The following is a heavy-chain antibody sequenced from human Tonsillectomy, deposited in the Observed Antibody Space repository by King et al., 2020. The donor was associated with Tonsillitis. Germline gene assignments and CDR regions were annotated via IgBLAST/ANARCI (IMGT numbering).Heavy chain of an antibody. J-gene: IGHJ5*02. CDR1: GFTFSFAW. V-gene: IGHV3-15*01. CDR3: ATDQAKMDSSGWVVWFDP. D-gene: IGHD6-19*01. Sequence: VQLVESGGGLVKPGGSLRLSCAASGFTFSFAWMTWVRQAPGKGLEWVGRIKSKTDGGTTDYAAPVEGRFTMSRDDSKKMLYLQMNSMKTEDTAVYYCATDQAKMDSSGWVVWFDPWGQGTLVTVSS. CDR2: IKSKTDGGTT.